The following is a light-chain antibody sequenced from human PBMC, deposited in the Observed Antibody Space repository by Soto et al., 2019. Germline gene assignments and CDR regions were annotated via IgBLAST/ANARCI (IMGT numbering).Light chain of an antibody. V-gene: IGKV3-20*01. CDR2: DTS. J-gene: IGKJ1*01. CDR3: QHYGRSPPSWT. CDR1: QSVSSSH. Sequence: IVLTQSPGTLSLSPGERATLSCRASQSVSSSHLAWYQQKPGQPPRLLIFDTSNRATGIPDRFSGSGSGTDFTLTISSLEPEDVAVYYCQHYGRSPPSWTFGQGTKVEIK.